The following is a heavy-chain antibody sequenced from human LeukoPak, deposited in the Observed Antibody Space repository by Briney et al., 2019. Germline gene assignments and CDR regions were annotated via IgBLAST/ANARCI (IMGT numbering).Heavy chain of an antibody. V-gene: IGHV3-7*01. D-gene: IGHD1-7*01. CDR3: ARDLARTTFDY. J-gene: IGHJ4*02. Sequence: GGSLRLSCAASGFTFSSYCMSWVRQAPGKGLEWVANIKQDGSEKYYVDSVKGRFTISRDNAKNSLYLQMNSLRAEDTAVYYCARDLARTTFDYWGQGTLVTVSS. CDR1: GFTFSSYC. CDR2: IKQDGSEK.